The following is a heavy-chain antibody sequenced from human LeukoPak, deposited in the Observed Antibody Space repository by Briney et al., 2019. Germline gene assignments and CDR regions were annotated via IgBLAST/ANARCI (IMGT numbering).Heavy chain of an antibody. Sequence: GRSLRLSCAASGFTFSSYGMHWVRQAPGKGLEWVSGISWNSGSIAYADSVKGRFTISRDNAKNSLYLQMNSLRAEDTALYYCAKDIRAVAGAFGIWGQGTMVTVSS. J-gene: IGHJ3*02. D-gene: IGHD6-19*01. CDR2: ISWNSGSI. CDR1: GFTFSSYG. V-gene: IGHV3-9*01. CDR3: AKDIRAVAGAFGI.